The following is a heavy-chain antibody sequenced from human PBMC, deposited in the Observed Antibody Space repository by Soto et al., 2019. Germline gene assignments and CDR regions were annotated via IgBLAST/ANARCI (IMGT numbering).Heavy chain of an antibody. CDR2: IYHSGST. CDR3: AGVHGTREDF. CDR1: GGSISPYY. V-gene: IGHV4-59*01. D-gene: IGHD1-26*01. J-gene: IGHJ4*02. Sequence: QLQLQESGPGLVKPSETLSLTCTVSGGSISPYYWTWIRQPPGMGLEWLGYIYHSGSTDYNPSLKSRVSMSVDTSKNQLSLRLRSVTAADTAVYFCAGVHGTREDFWGQGTLVTVSS.